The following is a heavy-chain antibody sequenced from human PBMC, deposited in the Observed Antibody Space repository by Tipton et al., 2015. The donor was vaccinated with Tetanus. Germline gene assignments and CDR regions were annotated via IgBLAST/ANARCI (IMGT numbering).Heavy chain of an antibody. D-gene: IGHD1-1*01. Sequence: QVQLVQSGAEVKKPGASVKVSCKASGYTFTSFGINWVRQAPGQGLEWMGWINTDKVSTNYAQNLQGRVIMTTDTSTLTAYMELRSLRSDDTAVYYCARGGTMDYWGQGTLVTVSA. CDR1: GYTFTSFG. J-gene: IGHJ4*02. CDR3: ARGGTMDY. CDR2: INTDKVST. V-gene: IGHV1-18*01.